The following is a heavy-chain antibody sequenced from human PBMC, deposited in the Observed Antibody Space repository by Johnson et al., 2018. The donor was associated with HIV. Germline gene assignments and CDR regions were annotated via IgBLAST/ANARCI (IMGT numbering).Heavy chain of an antibody. CDR1: GFTFSSYA. Sequence: QVQLVESGGGVVQPGRSLRLSCAASGFTFSSYAMHWVRQAPGKGLEWVAVISYHGSNTYYADSVKGRFTISRDNSKNTLYLQMNSLRAEDTAVYYCARNRRGIYSSGWYGGAFDIWGQGTMVTVSS. V-gene: IGHV3-30*04. D-gene: IGHD6-19*01. J-gene: IGHJ3*02. CDR2: ISYHGSNT. CDR3: ARNRRGIYSSGWYGGAFDI.